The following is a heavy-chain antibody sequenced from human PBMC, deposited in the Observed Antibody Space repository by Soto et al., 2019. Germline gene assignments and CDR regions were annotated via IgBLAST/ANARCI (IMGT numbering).Heavy chain of an antibody. Sequence: TSETLSLTCTVSGGSINSATNYWSWIRQHPVKGLEWIGYIYYSGTTYYNPSLKSRVKLSLDTSKNQLSLRLSSVTAADTAVYYCARQYRGYDKTRWHPWGQGALFTV. CDR3: ARQYRGYDKTRWHP. J-gene: IGHJ5*02. CDR1: GGSINSATNY. V-gene: IGHV4-31*03. D-gene: IGHD5-12*01. CDR2: IYYSGTT.